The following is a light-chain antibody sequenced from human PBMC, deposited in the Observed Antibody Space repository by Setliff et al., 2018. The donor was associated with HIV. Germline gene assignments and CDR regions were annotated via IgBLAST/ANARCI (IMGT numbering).Light chain of an antibody. CDR2: DVI. CDR1: SSDVGGYYS. CDR3: SSYTTSSTLYV. V-gene: IGLV2-14*03. J-gene: IGLJ1*01. Sequence: QSVLTQPASVSGSPGQSTTISCTGISSDVGGYYSVSWYQQHPGKAPKLMIYDVINRPSGVSNRFSGSRSGNTASPTISGLQVEDEADYYCSSYTTSSTLYVFGPGTKVTVL.